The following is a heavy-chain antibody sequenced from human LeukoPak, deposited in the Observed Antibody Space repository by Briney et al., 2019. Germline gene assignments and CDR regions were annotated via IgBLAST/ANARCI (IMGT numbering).Heavy chain of an antibody. Sequence: GGSLRLSCAASGFTFSSYSMNWVRQAPGKGLEWVSSISSSSSYIYYADSVKGRVTISRDNAKNSLYLQMNSLRAEDTAVYYCARDSRLYYDSSGPWGYWGQGTLVTVSS. CDR2: ISSSSSYI. CDR3: ARDSRLYYDSSGPWGY. V-gene: IGHV3-21*01. CDR1: GFTFSSYS. D-gene: IGHD3-22*01. J-gene: IGHJ4*02.